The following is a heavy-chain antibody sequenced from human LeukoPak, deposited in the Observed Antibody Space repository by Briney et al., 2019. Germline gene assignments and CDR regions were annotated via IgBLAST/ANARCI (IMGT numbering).Heavy chain of an antibody. D-gene: IGHD4-17*01. CDR2: IYYSGST. V-gene: IGHV4-39*01. CDR1: GGSISSSSYY. CDR3: ARVTTQDDFHI. Sequence: KPSETLSLTCTVSGGSISSSSYYWGWIRQPPGKGLEWIGSIYYSGSTYYNPSLKSRVTISVDTSKNQFSLKLSSVTAADTAVYYCARVTTQDDFHIWGQGTMLTVSS. J-gene: IGHJ3*02.